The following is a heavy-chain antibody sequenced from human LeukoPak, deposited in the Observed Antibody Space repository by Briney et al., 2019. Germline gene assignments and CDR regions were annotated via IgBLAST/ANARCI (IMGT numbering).Heavy chain of an antibody. J-gene: IGHJ4*02. D-gene: IGHD2-8*02. CDR1: GFTVSSNY. CDR3: ARGLVLTYYYFES. Sequence: PGGSLRLSCAASGFTVSSNYMTWVRQAPGKGLEWVSVILGGGGTYYADSVKGRFTISRDNSKNTLYLQTNSLRAEDTAVYYCARGLVLTYYYFESWGQGTLVTVSS. CDR2: ILGGGGT. V-gene: IGHV3-66*01.